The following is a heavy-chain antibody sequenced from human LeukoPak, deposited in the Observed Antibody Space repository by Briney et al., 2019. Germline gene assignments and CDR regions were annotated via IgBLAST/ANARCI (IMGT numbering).Heavy chain of an antibody. D-gene: IGHD3-10*01. CDR2: ISGSGGST. CDR3: AKGHTLVRGPKGAFDI. J-gene: IGHJ3*02. Sequence: GGSLRLSCAASGFTFSSYAMSWVRQAPGKGLEWVSAISGSGGSTYYADSVKGRFTIPRDNSKNTLYLQMNSLRAEDTAVYYCAKGHTLVRGPKGAFDIWGQGTMVTVSS. V-gene: IGHV3-23*01. CDR1: GFTFSSYA.